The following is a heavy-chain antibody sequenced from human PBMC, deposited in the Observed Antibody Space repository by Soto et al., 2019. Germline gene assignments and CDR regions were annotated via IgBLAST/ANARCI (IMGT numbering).Heavy chain of an antibody. J-gene: IGHJ4*02. CDR3: ARVYGGYLDY. CDR2: IYYSGST. D-gene: IGHD2-15*01. Sequence: PSETMSLTCTVSGGSISSYYWSWIRQPPGKGLEWIGYIYYSGSTNYNPSLKSRVTISVDTSKNQFSLKLSSVTAADTAVYYCARVYGGYLDYWGQGTLVTVSS. CDR1: GGSISSYY. V-gene: IGHV4-59*01.